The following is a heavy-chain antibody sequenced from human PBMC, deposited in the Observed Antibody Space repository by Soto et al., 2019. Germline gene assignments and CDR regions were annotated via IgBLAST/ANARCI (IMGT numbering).Heavy chain of an antibody. CDR3: ARVFGGYEYYFDY. D-gene: IGHD5-12*01. V-gene: IGHV3-21*01. Sequence: GGSLRLSWAPFGFTFISYTMTWVPQAPGKGLEWVSSISSSSSYIYYADSVKGRFTISRDNAKNSLYLQMNSLRAEDTAVYYCARVFGGYEYYFDYWGQGTLVTVSS. J-gene: IGHJ4*02. CDR1: GFTFISYT. CDR2: ISSSSSYI.